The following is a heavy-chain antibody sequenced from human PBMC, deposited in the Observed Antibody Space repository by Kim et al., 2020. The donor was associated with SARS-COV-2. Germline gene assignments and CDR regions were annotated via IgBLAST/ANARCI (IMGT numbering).Heavy chain of an antibody. Sequence: GGSLRLSCAASGFTFDDYAMHWVRQAPGKGLEWVSGISWNSGSIGYADSVKGRFTISRDNAKNSLYLQMNSLRAEETALYYCAKGAMTHHFDYWGQGTLVTVSS. D-gene: IGHD2-2*01. CDR2: ISWNSGSI. V-gene: IGHV3-9*01. CDR1: GFTFDDYA. CDR3: AKGAMTHHFDY. J-gene: IGHJ4*02.